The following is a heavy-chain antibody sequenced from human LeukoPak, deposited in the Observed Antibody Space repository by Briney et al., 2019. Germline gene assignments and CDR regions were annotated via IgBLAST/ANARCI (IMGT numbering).Heavy chain of an antibody. D-gene: IGHD6-13*01. Sequence: GSSVKVSCKASGGTFSSYAISWVRQAPGQGLEWMGRIIPIFGTANYAQKFQGRVTITADKSTSTAYMELSSLRSEDTAVYYCAMYSSSWYATYYYYYMDVWGNGTTVTVSS. CDR2: IIPIFGTA. V-gene: IGHV1-69*06. J-gene: IGHJ6*03. CDR3: AMYSSSWYATYYYYYMDV. CDR1: GGTFSSYA.